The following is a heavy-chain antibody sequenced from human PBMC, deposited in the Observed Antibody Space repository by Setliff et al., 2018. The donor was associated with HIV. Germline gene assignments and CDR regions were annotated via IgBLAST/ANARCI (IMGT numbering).Heavy chain of an antibody. CDR2: IYPGGGSI. CDR3: ARAEDTAMDDYYYMDV. J-gene: IGHJ6*03. Sequence: PSETLSLTCTVSGGSIRSYYWNWLRQPPGKGLELIGYIYPGGGSINYNPSLKSRLTISVDTSKNQLSLKLRSVTAADTAVYYCARAEDTAMDDYYYMDVWGRGTTVTVSS. CDR1: GGSIRSYY. V-gene: IGHV4-4*09. D-gene: IGHD5-18*01.